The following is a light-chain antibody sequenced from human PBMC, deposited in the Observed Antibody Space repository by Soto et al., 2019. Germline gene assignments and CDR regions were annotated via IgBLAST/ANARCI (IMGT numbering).Light chain of an antibody. CDR2: DVS. V-gene: IGLV2-14*01. Sequence: QSALTQPASVSGSPGQSVTISCTGTSSDVGGYNYVSWYQQHPGKAPKLMIYDVSNRPSGFSNRFSGSRSGNTASLTISGLQAEDEADYYCSSYTSSSTVVFGGRTKLTVL. J-gene: IGLJ2*01. CDR3: SSYTSSSTVV. CDR1: SSDVGGYNY.